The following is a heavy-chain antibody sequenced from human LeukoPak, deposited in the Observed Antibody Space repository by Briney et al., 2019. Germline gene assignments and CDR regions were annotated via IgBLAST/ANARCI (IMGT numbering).Heavy chain of an antibody. CDR3: ARTYDSSGYYYSFDY. CDR2: IIPIFGTA. CDR1: GGTFSSYA. D-gene: IGHD3-22*01. V-gene: IGHV1-69*13. J-gene: IGHJ4*02. Sequence: SVKVSCKASGGTFSSYAISWVRQAPGQGLEWMGGIIPIFGTANYAQKFQGRVTITADESTSTAYMELSSLRSEDTAVYYCARTYDSSGYYYSFDYWGQGTLVTVSS.